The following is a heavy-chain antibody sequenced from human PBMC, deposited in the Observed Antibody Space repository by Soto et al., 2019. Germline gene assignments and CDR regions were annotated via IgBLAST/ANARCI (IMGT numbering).Heavy chain of an antibody. J-gene: IGHJ4*02. D-gene: IGHD3-22*01. CDR1: GDSVSSNSAA. Sequence: PSQTLSLTCAISGDSVSSNSAAWNLIRQSPSRGLEWLGRTYYRSKWYNDYAVSVKSRITINPDTSKNQFSLQLNSVTPEDTAVYYCAREAVGYYYDSSGYYYFDYWGQGTLVTVSS. CDR3: AREAVGYYYDSSGYYYFDY. V-gene: IGHV6-1*01. CDR2: TYYRSKWYN.